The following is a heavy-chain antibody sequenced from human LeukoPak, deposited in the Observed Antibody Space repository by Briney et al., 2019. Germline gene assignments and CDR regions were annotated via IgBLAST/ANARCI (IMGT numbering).Heavy chain of an antibody. V-gene: IGHV4-39*07. D-gene: IGHD3-10*01. Sequence: SETLSLTCTVSGGSISSSSYYWGWIRQPPGKGLEWIGSIYYSGSTYYNPSLKSRVTISVDTSKNQFSLKLSSVTAADTAVYYCASARVVRGVIIHWGQGTLVTVSS. CDR3: ASARVVRGVIIH. CDR2: IYYSGST. CDR1: GGSISSSSYY. J-gene: IGHJ4*02.